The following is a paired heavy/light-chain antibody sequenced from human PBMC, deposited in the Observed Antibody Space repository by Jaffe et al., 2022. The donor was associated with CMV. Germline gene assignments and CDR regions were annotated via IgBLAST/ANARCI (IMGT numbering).Heavy chain of an antibody. CDR1: GFTFSSYA. J-gene: IGHJ6*02. D-gene: IGHD2-15*01. CDR2: ISGDTETT. V-gene: IGHV3-23*01. CDR3: ARSKIYCSGESCYLGV. Sequence: EVQLLESGGGLVQPGGSLRLSCAASGFTFSSYAMSWVRQAPGKGLEWVSLISGDTETTYYADSVKGRFTISRDNSKNTLYLQMNSLRVEDTAVYYCARSKIYCSGESCYLGVWGQGTTVTVSS.
Light chain of an antibody. CDR3: HQRSNWPSIT. Sequence: EIVLTQSPATLSLSPGERATLSCRASQSVSSYLAWFQQKPGQAPRLLIYDASNRATGIPARFSGSGSGTDFTLTISSLEPEDFAVYYCHQRSNWPSITFGQGTRLEIK. CDR1: QSVSSY. CDR2: DAS. V-gene: IGKV3-11*01. J-gene: IGKJ5*01.